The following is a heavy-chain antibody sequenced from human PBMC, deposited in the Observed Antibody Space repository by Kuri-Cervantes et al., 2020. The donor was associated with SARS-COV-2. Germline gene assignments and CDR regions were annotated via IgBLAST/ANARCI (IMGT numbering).Heavy chain of an antibody. CDR3: ARQGVVIAIKGWFDP. Sequence: SETLSLTCTVSGGSISSSSYYWGWIRQPPGKGLEWIGSIYYSGSTYYNPSLKSRVTISVGTSKNQFSLKLSSVTAADTAVYYCARQGVVIAIKGWFDPWGQGTLVTVSS. V-gene: IGHV4-39*01. CDR1: GGSISSSSYY. J-gene: IGHJ5*02. D-gene: IGHD2-21*01. CDR2: IYYSGST.